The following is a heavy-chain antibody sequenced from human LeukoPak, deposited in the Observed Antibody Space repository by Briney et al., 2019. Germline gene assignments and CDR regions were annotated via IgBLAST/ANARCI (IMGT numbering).Heavy chain of an antibody. CDR1: GGSFSGYY. CDR2: INHSGST. V-gene: IGHV4-34*01. Sequence: SETLSLTCAVYGGSFSGYYWSWIHQPPGKGLEWIGEINHSGSTNYNPSLKSRVTISVDTSKNQFSLKLSSVTAADTAVYYCARDDYDSSGPMREYFQHWGQGTLVTVSS. J-gene: IGHJ1*01. CDR3: ARDDYDSSGPMREYFQH. D-gene: IGHD3-22*01.